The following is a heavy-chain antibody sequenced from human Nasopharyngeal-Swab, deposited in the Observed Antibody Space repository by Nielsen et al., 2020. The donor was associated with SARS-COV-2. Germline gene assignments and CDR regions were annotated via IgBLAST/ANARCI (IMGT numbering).Heavy chain of an antibody. D-gene: IGHD3-9*01. CDR2: ISSSSSYI. CDR3: ARGCVLTGPSCYYYGMDV. Sequence: GESLKISCAASGFTFNSYGMNWVRQAPGKGLEWVSSISSSSSYIYYADSVKGRFTISRDNAKNSLYLQMNSLRAEDTAVYYCARGCVLTGPSCYYYGMDVWGQGTTVTVSS. V-gene: IGHV3-21*01. CDR1: GFTFNSYG. J-gene: IGHJ6*02.